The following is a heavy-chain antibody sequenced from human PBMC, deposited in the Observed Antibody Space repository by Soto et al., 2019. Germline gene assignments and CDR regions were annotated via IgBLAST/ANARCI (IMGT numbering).Heavy chain of an antibody. V-gene: IGHV4-38-2*01. J-gene: IGHJ5*02. D-gene: IGHD2-2*01. Sequence: SDTLSLTCAVSGYSISSGYYWGWIRQPPGKGLEWIGSIYHSGSTYYNPSLKSRVTISVDTSKNQFSLKLSSVTAADTAVYYCARVNQDIVVVPAAHWSDPWGQGTLVTVSS. CDR2: IYHSGST. CDR1: GYSISSGYY. CDR3: ARVNQDIVVVPAAHWSDP.